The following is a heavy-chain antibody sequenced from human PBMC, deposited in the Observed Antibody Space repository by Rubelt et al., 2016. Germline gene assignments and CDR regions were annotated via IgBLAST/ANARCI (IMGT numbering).Heavy chain of an antibody. CDR2: VYDSGST. CDR3: ARTAVEPSGGLDA. CDR1: GGSISGSSYY. V-gene: IGHV4-39*07. D-gene: IGHD5-18*01. Sequence: QLQLQESGPGLVKPSDTLSLTCTVSGGSISGSSYYWGWIRQPPGKGLEWIGSVYDSGSTYYTPSLKSRVNISVDISKNQFTVRLGSLAAAGTAVDYGARTAVEPSGGLDAWGQGTLVTVSS. J-gene: IGHJ5*02.